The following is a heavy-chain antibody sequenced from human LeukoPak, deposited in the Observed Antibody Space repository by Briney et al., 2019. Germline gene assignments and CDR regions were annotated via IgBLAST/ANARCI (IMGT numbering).Heavy chain of an antibody. V-gene: IGHV4-59*08. Sequence: SETLSLTCNVSGGSISRYYWSWIRQSPGKRLEWIGYIYYSGSTNYNPSLESRVTISIDTSKNQFSLELTSVTAADTAVYYCARHLSSASHVFDVWGQGTMVTVS. CDR1: GGSISRYY. CDR3: ARHLSSASHVFDV. J-gene: IGHJ3*01. D-gene: IGHD6-19*01. CDR2: IYYSGST.